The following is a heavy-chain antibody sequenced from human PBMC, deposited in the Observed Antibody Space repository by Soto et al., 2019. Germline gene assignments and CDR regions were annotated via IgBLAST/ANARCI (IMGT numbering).Heavy chain of an antibody. CDR1: GFTFSNFW. CDR3: ASHGSGDYFWFDP. CDR2: ASPDGSST. V-gene: IGHV3-74*01. D-gene: IGHD4-17*01. J-gene: IGHJ5*02. Sequence: EGQLVGSGGGLVQPGGSLRLSCAASGFTFSNFWMHWVRQAPGKGLVWVSRASPDGSSTSYADSVKGRFTISRDNAKNTLYMEMNSLRAEDTAVYYCASHGSGDYFWFDPWGQGTLVTVSS.